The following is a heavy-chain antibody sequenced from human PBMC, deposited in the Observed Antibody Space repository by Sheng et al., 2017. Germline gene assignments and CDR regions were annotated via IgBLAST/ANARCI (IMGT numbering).Heavy chain of an antibody. CDR1: GFTFNTHA. CDR2: ISGSGDST. Sequence: EVQLVESGGGLVQPGGSLRLSCAASGFTFNTHAMGWVRQTPDKGLEWISGISGSGDSTYHADSVRDRFSISRDNSKNTLYLQMNSLRVEDTAVYYCAKYILAAGHYYF. D-gene: IGHD6-13*01. CDR3: AKYILAAGHYYF. J-gene: IGHJ4*01. V-gene: IGHV3-23*04.